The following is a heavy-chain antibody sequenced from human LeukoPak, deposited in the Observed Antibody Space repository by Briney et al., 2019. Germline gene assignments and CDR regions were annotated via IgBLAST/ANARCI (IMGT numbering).Heavy chain of an antibody. CDR2: ISSSGSTI. V-gene: IGHV3-48*03. CDR3: ARAGGKRCFDWLYFDY. J-gene: IGHJ4*02. Sequence: GGSLRLSCAASGFTFSSFEMNWVRQAPGKGLEWGSNISSSGSTIYYADSVKGRFTISRDNAKNSLYLQMNSLRADGAAVYYCARAGGKRCFDWLYFDYWGQGTLVTVSS. CDR1: GFTFSSFE. D-gene: IGHD3-9*01.